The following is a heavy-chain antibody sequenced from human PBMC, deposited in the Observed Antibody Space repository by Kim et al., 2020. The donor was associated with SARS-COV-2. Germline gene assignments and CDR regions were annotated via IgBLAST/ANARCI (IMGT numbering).Heavy chain of an antibody. J-gene: IGHJ6*02. CDR3: ASGFDWLSDYYYYGMDV. Sequence: GGSLRLSCAASGFTFSSYSMNWVRQAPGKGLEWVSSISSSSSYIYYADSVKGRFTISRDNAKNSLYLQMNSLRAEDTAVYYCASGFDWLSDYYYYGMDVWGQGTTVTVSS. CDR1: GFTFSSYS. D-gene: IGHD3-9*01. CDR2: ISSSSSYI. V-gene: IGHV3-21*01.